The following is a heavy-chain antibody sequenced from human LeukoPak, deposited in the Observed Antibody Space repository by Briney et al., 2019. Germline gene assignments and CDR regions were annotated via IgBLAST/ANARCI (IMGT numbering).Heavy chain of an antibody. CDR3: AKGGYCSSTSCYPSRWFDP. J-gene: IGHJ5*02. D-gene: IGHD2-2*01. V-gene: IGHV3-23*01. CDR2: ISGSGGST. CDR1: GFTFSSYA. Sequence: GGSLRLSCAASGFTFSSYAMSWVRQAPGKGLEWISAISGSGGSTYYADSVKGRFTISRDNSKNTLYLQMNSLRAEDTAVYYCAKGGYCSSTSCYPSRWFDPWGQGTLVTVSS.